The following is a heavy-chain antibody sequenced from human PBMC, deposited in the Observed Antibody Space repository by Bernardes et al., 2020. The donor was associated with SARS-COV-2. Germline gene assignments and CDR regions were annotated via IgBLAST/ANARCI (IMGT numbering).Heavy chain of an antibody. J-gene: IGHJ3*01. V-gene: IGHV4-59*01. CDR3: ARDTNGFDV. CDR1: TGSISSYS. CDR2: IYDSGRT. Sequence: TLSLTCTVSTGSISSYSWSWIRPPPGKGLEWIGNIYDSGRTTYNPSLKSRVTMSVDTSRSQFTLKLNSVTAADTAVYYCARDTNGFDVWGQGTMVTVSA. D-gene: IGHD1-1*01.